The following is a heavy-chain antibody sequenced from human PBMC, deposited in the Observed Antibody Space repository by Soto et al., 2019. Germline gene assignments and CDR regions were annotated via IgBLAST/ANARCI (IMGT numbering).Heavy chain of an antibody. CDR2: IKSKTDGGTT. CDR1: GFTFSNAW. D-gene: IGHD2-15*01. V-gene: IGHV3-15*07. CDR3: TTDEWVVVAANRPVWVDY. Sequence: PGGSLRLSCAASGFTFSNAWMNWVRQAPGKGLEWVGRIKSKTDGGTTDYAAPVKGRFTISRDDSKNTLYLQMNSLKTEDTAVYYCTTDEWVVVAANRPVWVDYWGQGTLVTVSS. J-gene: IGHJ4*02.